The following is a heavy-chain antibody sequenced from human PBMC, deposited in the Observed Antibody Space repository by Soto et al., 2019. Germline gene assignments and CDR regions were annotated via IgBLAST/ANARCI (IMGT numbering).Heavy chain of an antibody. CDR1: GGTFSSYA. D-gene: IGHD1-26*01. V-gene: IGHV1-69*01. CDR2: IIPIFGTA. J-gene: IGHJ6*02. Sequence: QVQLVQSGAEVKKPGSSVKVSCKASGGTFSSYAISWVRQAPGQGLEWMGGIIPIFGTANYAQKFQGRVTTTADDSTRTADMELIRMRSEDTAVYYCARERGSDVYYYYYGMDVWGQGTTVTVSS. CDR3: ARERGSDVYYYYYGMDV.